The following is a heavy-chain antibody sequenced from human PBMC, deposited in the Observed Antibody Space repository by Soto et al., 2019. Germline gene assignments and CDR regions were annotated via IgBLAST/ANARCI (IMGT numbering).Heavy chain of an antibody. CDR1: GYTLTELS. Sequence: ASVKVSCKVSGYTLTELSMHWVRQAPGKGLEWMGGFDPEDGETIYAQKFQGRVTMTEDTSTDTAYMELSSLRSEGTAVYYCATCSGGSCHTFDYWGQGTLVTVSS. J-gene: IGHJ4*02. CDR2: FDPEDGET. V-gene: IGHV1-24*01. CDR3: ATCSGGSCHTFDY. D-gene: IGHD2-15*01.